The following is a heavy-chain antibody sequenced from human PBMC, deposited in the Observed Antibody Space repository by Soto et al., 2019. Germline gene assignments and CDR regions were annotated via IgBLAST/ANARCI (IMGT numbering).Heavy chain of an antibody. Sequence: PSETLSLTCAVHGGSFSGYYWSWIRQPPGKGLEWIGEINHIGSTNYNPSLKSLVTISVATSKNQFSLKLSSVTAADTAVYYCAVQETWIQLWSDTHNRFDPWGQGTLVTVSS. D-gene: IGHD5-18*01. CDR3: AVQETWIQLWSDTHNRFDP. V-gene: IGHV4-34*01. CDR2: INHIGST. CDR1: GGSFSGYY. J-gene: IGHJ5*02.